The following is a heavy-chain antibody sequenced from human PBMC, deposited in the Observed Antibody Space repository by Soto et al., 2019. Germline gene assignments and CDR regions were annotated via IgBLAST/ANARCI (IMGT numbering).Heavy chain of an antibody. CDR2: IWYDGSNK. V-gene: IGHV3-33*01. J-gene: IGHJ6*02. Sequence: HPGGSLRLSCAASGFTFSSYGMHWVRQAPGKGLEWVAVIWYDGSNKYYADSVKGRFTISRDNSKNTLYLQMNSLRAEDTAVYYCARGIRFLEWLEAYYYCGMDVWGQGTTVTVSS. CDR1: GFTFSSYG. D-gene: IGHD3-3*01. CDR3: ARGIRFLEWLEAYYYCGMDV.